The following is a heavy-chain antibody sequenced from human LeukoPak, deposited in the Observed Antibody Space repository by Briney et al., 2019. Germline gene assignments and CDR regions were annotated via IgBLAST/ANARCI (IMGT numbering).Heavy chain of an antibody. CDR2: ISSSSTYI. CDR1: GFSFSSYS. Sequence: GGSLRLSCAASGFSFSSYSMNWVRQAPGKGLEWFSSISSSSTYIYYADSVKGRFTISRDNAKNSLYLQMKSLSAEDTAVYYCARAYGGYNWSDPWGQGTLVTVSS. J-gene: IGHJ5*02. CDR3: ARAYGGYNWSDP. D-gene: IGHD4-23*01. V-gene: IGHV3-21*01.